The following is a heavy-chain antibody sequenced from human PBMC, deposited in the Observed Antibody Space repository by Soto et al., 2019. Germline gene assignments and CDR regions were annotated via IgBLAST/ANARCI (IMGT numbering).Heavy chain of an antibody. Sequence: EVQLLESGGGLVQPGESLRVSCAASGLTFSNRAMSWVRQAPGKGLEWVSVVSTGGNTKYADSVKGRFIISRDNSKNTMYMQMNSLRAEDTAVYYCAGHSGPNYYYHGMDVWGRGTTVTVSS. CDR3: AGHSGPNYYYHGMDV. D-gene: IGHD1-26*01. CDR1: GLTFSNRA. J-gene: IGHJ6*02. CDR2: VSTGGNT. V-gene: IGHV3-23*01.